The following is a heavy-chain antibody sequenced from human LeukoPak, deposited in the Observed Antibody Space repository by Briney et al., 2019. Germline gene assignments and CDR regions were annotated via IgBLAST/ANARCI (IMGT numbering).Heavy chain of an antibody. Sequence: PSETLSLTCTVSGGSISSYYWSWIRQPPGKGLEWIGYVYYSGSTKYNPSLKSRVTISVDTSKNQLFLKLRSVTAADTAVYYCARGLGGSSGCFGYWGQGTLVTVSS. CDR3: ARGLGGSSGCFGY. V-gene: IGHV4-59*01. J-gene: IGHJ4*02. CDR2: VYYSGST. D-gene: IGHD6-19*01. CDR1: GGSISSYY.